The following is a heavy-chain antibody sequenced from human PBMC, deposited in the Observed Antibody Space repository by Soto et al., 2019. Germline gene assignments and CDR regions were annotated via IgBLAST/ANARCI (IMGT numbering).Heavy chain of an antibody. Sequence: ASVKVSCKTSGYTFSRYTIAWVRQAPGQGLEWLGWISPDDGNTEYEQKFQGRVTMTADTLTNNAYMELRSLKYDDTAVYYCARVEAPFGESLHWGQGTPVTVSA. J-gene: IGHJ4*02. V-gene: IGHV1-18*01. CDR1: GYTFSRYT. CDR3: ARVEAPFGESLH. D-gene: IGHD3-10*01. CDR2: ISPDDGNT.